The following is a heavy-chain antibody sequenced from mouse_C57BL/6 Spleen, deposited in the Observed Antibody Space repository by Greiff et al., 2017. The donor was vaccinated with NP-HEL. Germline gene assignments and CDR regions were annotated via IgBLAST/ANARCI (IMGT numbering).Heavy chain of an antibody. CDR1: GYAFSSSW. V-gene: IGHV1-82*01. J-gene: IGHJ3*01. Sequence: VQLQQSGPELVKPGASVKISCKASGYAFSSSWMNWVKQRPGKGLEWIGRIYPGDGDTNYNGKFKGKATLTADKSSSTAYMQLSSLTSEDSAVYFCARSDDYSWFAYWGQCTLVTVSA. CDR2: IYPGDGDT. D-gene: IGHD2-4*01. CDR3: ARSDDYSWFAY.